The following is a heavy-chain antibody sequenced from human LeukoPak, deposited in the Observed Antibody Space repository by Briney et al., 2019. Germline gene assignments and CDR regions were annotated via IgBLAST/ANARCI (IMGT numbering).Heavy chain of an antibody. V-gene: IGHV4-59*08. CDR3: AGFSPSCYSFDY. CDR1: GGSISSYY. CDR2: IYYSGST. J-gene: IGHJ4*02. D-gene: IGHD2-2*01. Sequence: SETLSLTWTVSGGSISSYYWSWIRQPPGKGQEWIGYIYYSGSTHYNPSLKSRVTISVDTSKNQFSLKLSSVTAADTAVYYCAGFSPSCYSFDYWGQGTLVTVSS.